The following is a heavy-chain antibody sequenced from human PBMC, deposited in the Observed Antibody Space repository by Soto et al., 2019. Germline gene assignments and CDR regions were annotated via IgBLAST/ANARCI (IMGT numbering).Heavy chain of an antibody. D-gene: IGHD6-19*01. CDR2: IYHSGST. V-gene: IGHV4-34*01. CDR3: ARRYSSGFDY. J-gene: IGHJ4*02. CDR1: GGSFSGYS. Sequence: SETQSLTCAVYGGSFSGYSWSWIRQPPGKGLEWIGYIYHSGSTYYNPSLKSRVTISVDTSKNQFSLKLSSVTAADTAVYYCARRYSSGFDYWGQGTLVTVSS.